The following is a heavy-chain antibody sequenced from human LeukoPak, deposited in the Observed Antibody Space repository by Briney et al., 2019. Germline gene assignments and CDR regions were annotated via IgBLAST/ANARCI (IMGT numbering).Heavy chain of an antibody. V-gene: IGHV3-74*03. J-gene: IGHJ5*02. Sequence: GGSLRLSCAASGFTFSGYWMHWVRQAPGKGLVWVSRINSDGRSTTYAGSVKGRFTISRDNAKNTLFLQMNSLRAEDTAVYYCARGADSGYSSDHWGQGSLVIVSS. D-gene: IGHD3-9*01. CDR3: ARGADSGYSSDH. CDR1: GFTFSGYW. CDR2: INSDGRST.